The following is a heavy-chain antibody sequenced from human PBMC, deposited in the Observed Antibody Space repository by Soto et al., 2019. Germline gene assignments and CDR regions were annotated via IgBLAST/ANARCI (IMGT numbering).Heavy chain of an antibody. J-gene: IGHJ4*02. D-gene: IGHD6-19*01. CDR1: GFTFDHYA. CDR3: AKDISGWSGYFDY. CDR2: ISWNSGSI. Sequence: EVQLVESGGGLVQPGRSLILSCTASGFTFDHYAIHWVRQAPGKGLEWVSGISWNSGSIGYADSVKGRFTIYRDNTKNSLHLQMNSRRAEDKACYYGAKDISGWSGYFDYWGQGILVTVSS. V-gene: IGHV3-9*01.